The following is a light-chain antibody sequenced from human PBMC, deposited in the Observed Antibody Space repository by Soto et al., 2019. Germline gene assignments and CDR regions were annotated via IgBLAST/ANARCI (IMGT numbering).Light chain of an antibody. CDR3: QQYGSSPWT. V-gene: IGKV3-20*01. J-gene: IGKJ1*01. CDR1: QTISSGY. CDR2: GAS. Sequence: EIVLTQSPATLPLSPGQRATLSCRASQTISSGYLAWYQQKPGQAPRLLIYGASSRATDIPDRFSGSGSGTDFTLTISRLEPEDFAVYYCQQYGSSPWTFGQGTKVDIK.